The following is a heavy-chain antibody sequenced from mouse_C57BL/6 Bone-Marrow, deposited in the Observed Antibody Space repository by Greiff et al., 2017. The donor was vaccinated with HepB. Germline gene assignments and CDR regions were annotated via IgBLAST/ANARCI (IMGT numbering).Heavy chain of an antibody. CDR1: GFSLTSYG. V-gene: IGHV2-3*01. J-gene: IGHJ1*03. CDR3: AQAGDRWYFDV. Sequence: QVQLKESGPGLVAPSQSLSITCTVSGFSLTSYGVSWVRQPPGKGLEWLGVIWGDGSTNYHSALISRLSISKDNSKGQVFLKLNRLQTDDTATYFRAQAGDRWYFDVWGTGTTVTVSS. D-gene: IGHD3-3*01. CDR2: IWGDGST.